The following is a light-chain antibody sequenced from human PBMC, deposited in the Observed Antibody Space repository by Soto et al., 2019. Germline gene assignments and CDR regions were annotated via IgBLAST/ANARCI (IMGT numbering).Light chain of an antibody. J-gene: IGKJ1*01. CDR2: DVS. V-gene: IGKV1-5*01. Sequence: DIQMTQSPSPLSASVGDRVTITCRASQTVSSWLAWYQQKPGKAPKLLIYDVSSLESWVPSRFSGSGSGTEFTLTISSLQPDDFATYYCQQYYSYSRTFGQGTKVEVK. CDR1: QTVSSW. CDR3: QQYYSYSRT.